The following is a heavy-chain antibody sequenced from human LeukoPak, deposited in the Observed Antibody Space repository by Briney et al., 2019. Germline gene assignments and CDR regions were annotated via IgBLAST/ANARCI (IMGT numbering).Heavy chain of an antibody. J-gene: IGHJ4*02. CDR1: GFTFSSYG. V-gene: IGHV3-30*18. Sequence: GGSLRLSCAASGFTFSSYGMHWVRQAPGKGLEWVAVTSYDGSNKNYADSVKDRFTISRDNSKNTLYLQMNSLRAEDTAVYYCAKKSPGTYYAPPDYWGQGILVTVSS. D-gene: IGHD3-10*01. CDR3: AKKSPGTYYAPPDY. CDR2: TSYDGSNK.